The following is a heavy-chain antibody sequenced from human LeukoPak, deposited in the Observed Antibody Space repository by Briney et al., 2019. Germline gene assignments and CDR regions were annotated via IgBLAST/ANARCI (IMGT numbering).Heavy chain of an antibody. CDR1: GFSFDKFG. CDR3: ASLDRSEIP. CDR2: VSADESGK. D-gene: IGHD1-26*01. Sequence: GGSLRLSCVASGFSFDKFGMHWVRQAPGKGLEYVSSVSADESGKYYTKSVRGRFSISRDNSKNTMYLQLGNLRPDDMGIYYCASLDRSEIPWGPGSLVTVSS. V-gene: IGHV3-64*01. J-gene: IGHJ5*02.